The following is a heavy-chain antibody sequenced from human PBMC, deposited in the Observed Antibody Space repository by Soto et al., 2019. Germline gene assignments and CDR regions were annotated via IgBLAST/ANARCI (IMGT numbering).Heavy chain of an antibody. Sequence: GASVKVSCKASGYTFTSYYMHWVRQAPGQGLEWMGIINPSGGSTSYAQKFQGRVTMTRDTSTSTVYMERSSLRSEDTAVYYCARNPHSIAARPDREYYGMDVWGQGTTVTVSS. D-gene: IGHD6-6*01. J-gene: IGHJ6*02. CDR1: GYTFTSYY. V-gene: IGHV1-46*01. CDR2: INPSGGST. CDR3: ARNPHSIAARPDREYYGMDV.